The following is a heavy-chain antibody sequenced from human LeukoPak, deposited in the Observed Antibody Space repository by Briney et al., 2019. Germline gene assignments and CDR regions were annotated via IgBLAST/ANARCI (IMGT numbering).Heavy chain of an antibody. CDR3: ASTKYSSGWYGPYFDY. CDR2: IIPILGIA. Sequence: ASVEVSCKASGGTFSSYAISWVRQAPGQGLEWMGRIIPILGIANYAQKFQGRVTITADKSTSTAYMELSSLRSEDTAVYYCASTKYSSGWYGPYFDYWGQGTLVTVSS. V-gene: IGHV1-69*04. J-gene: IGHJ4*02. D-gene: IGHD6-19*01. CDR1: GGTFSSYA.